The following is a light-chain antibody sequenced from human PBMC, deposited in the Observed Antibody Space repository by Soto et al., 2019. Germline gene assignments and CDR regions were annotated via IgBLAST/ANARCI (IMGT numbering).Light chain of an antibody. Sequence: EIVFTQSPGTLSLSPGARATLSCKASQSVSTRYLAWYQQKPGQAPRLLIYGAASRATGIPDRFSGSGSGTAFTLTISRLEAEDFAVYYCKQYGDSLTWTFGQGTKVDI. CDR3: KQYGDSLTWT. J-gene: IGKJ1*01. CDR2: GAA. V-gene: IGKV3-20*01. CDR1: QSVSTRY.